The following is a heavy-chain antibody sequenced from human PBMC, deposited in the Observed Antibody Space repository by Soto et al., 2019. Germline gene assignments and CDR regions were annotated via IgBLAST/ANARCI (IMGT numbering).Heavy chain of an antibody. V-gene: IGHV3-21*03. Sequence: GGSLRLSCAASGFTFSDYGMNWVRQAPGKGPEWVASISRSSTYIYYADSVKGRFTISRDNAKNSLYLQMNSLRAEDTAFYYCANLEAFFTGPTSNSSPWGQGTLVTVSS. CDR2: ISRSSTYI. D-gene: IGHD1-1*01. CDR3: ANLEAFFTGPTSNSSP. J-gene: IGHJ5*02. CDR1: GFTFSDYG.